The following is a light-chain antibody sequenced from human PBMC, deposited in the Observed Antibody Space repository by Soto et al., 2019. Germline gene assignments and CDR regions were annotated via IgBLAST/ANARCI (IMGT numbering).Light chain of an antibody. CDR1: QSVSTW. Sequence: DIQMTQSPSSPSASVEDRVTITCRASQSVSTWLAWYQQKPGKAPQVLISMASTLESGVPSRFSGSGSGTEFTLTISSLQPDDFATYYCQQYNSHSPWTFGQGTKVDIK. V-gene: IGKV1-5*03. CDR2: MAS. CDR3: QQYNSHSPWT. J-gene: IGKJ1*01.